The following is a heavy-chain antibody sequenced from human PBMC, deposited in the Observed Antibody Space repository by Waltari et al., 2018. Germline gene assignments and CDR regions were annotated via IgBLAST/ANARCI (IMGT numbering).Heavy chain of an antibody. D-gene: IGHD2-15*01. V-gene: IGHV3-30*18. CDR3: AKEHYRYCSGGSCYNYGMDV. CDR2: ISYDGSNK. Sequence: QVQLVESGGGVVQPGRSLRLSCAASGFTFSSYGMHWVGQATGKGLEWVAVISYDGSNKYYADSVKGRFTISRDNSKNTLYLQMNSLRAEDTAVYYCAKEHYRYCSGGSCYNYGMDVWGQGTTVTVSS. CDR1: GFTFSSYG. J-gene: IGHJ6*02.